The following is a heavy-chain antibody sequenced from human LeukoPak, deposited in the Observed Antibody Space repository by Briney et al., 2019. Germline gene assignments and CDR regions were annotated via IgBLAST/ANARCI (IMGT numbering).Heavy chain of an antibody. V-gene: IGHV1-2*06. CDR1: GHTFTGYY. D-gene: IGHD3-3*01. Sequence: ASVKVSCKASGHTFTGYYMHWVRQAPGQGLEWMGRINSNSGGTNYAQKFQGRVTMTRDTSISTAYMELSSLRSDDTAVYYCARGPYYDFYMDVWGKGPRSPSP. CDR3: ARGPYYDFYMDV. J-gene: IGHJ6*03. CDR2: INSNSGGT.